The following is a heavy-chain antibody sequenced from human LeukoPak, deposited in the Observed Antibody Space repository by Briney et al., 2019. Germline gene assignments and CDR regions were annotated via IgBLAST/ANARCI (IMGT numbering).Heavy chain of an antibody. CDR1: GGSTSGFY. CDR3: ARDNRILWFGENHHYGMDV. J-gene: IGHJ6*02. D-gene: IGHD3-10*01. CDR2: LSTSGYT. Sequence: SETLSLTCTVSGGSTSGFYWSLIRQSAGKGLEWIGRLSTSGYTNYNPSLESRVTMSVDTSKNQFSLKLRSVTAADTAVYYCARDNRILWFGENHHYGMDVWGQGTTVTVSS. V-gene: IGHV4-4*07.